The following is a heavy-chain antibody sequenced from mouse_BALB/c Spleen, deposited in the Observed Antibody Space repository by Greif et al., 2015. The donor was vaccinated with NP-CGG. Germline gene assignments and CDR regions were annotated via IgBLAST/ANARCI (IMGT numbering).Heavy chain of an antibody. CDR1: GFNIKDTY. Sequence: EVKLMESGAELVKPGASVKLSCTASGFNIKDTYMHWVKQRPEQGLEWIGRIDPANGNTKYDPKFQGKATITADTSSTTAYLQLSRLTSEDTAVYYCARWDWYFDVWGAGTTVTVSS. CDR3: ARWDWYFDV. J-gene: IGHJ1*01. CDR2: IDPANGNT. V-gene: IGHV14-3*02.